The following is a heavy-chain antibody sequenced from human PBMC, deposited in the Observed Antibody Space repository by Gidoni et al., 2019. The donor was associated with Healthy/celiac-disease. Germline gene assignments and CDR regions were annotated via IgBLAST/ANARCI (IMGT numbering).Heavy chain of an antibody. D-gene: IGHD4-17*01. V-gene: IGHV3-66*02. CDR3: ARDQYGDYYFDY. J-gene: IGHJ4*02. CDR2: IYSGGST. CDR1: GFTVSSNY. Sequence: EVQLVESGGGFVQPGGSLRLSCAASGFTVSSNYMSWVRQAPGKGLEWVSVIYSGGSTYYADPVKGRFTISRDNSKNTLYLQMNSLRAEDTAVYYCARDQYGDYYFDYWGQGTLVTVSS.